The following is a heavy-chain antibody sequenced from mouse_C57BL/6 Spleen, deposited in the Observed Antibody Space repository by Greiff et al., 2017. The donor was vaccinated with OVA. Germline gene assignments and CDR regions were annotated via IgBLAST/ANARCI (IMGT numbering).Heavy chain of an antibody. CDR3: ARYYYDYDYYAMDY. V-gene: IGHV5-12*01. Sequence: EVKLVESGGGLVQPGGSLKLSCAASGFTFSDYYMYWVRQTPEKRLEWVAYISNGGGSTYYPDTVKGRFTISRDNAKNTLYLQMSRLKSEDTAMYYCARYYYDYDYYAMDYWGQGTSVTVSS. D-gene: IGHD2-4*01. CDR2: ISNGGGST. J-gene: IGHJ4*01. CDR1: GFTFSDYY.